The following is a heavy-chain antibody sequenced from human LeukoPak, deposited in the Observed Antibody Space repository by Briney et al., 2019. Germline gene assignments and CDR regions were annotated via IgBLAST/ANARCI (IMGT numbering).Heavy chain of an antibody. Sequence: GESLKISCKNSGYSFTTYWIGWVRQMPGKGLEWMGIIYPGDSDTRYSPSFQGQVTISADKSISTAYLQWSSLKASDTAMFYCARRFDSSGSLFLAFDIWGQGTMVTVSS. CDR3: ARRFDSSGSLFLAFDI. J-gene: IGHJ3*02. V-gene: IGHV5-51*01. CDR2: IYPGDSDT. CDR1: GYSFTTYW. D-gene: IGHD3-22*01.